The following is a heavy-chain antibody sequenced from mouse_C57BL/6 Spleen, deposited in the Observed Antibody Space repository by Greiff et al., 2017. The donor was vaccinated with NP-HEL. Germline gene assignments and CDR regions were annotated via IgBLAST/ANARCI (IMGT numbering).Heavy chain of an antibody. CDR1: GYSFTGYY. Sequence: EVQLQQSGPELVKPGASVKISCKASGYSFTGYYMNWVKQSPEKSLEWIGEINPSTGGTTYNQKFKAKATLTVDKSSSKAYMQLKSLTSEDSAVYYCARCSYDYGGSYWYFDVWGTGTTVTVSS. CDR3: ARCSYDYGGSYWYFDV. V-gene: IGHV1-42*01. D-gene: IGHD2-4*01. CDR2: INPSTGGT. J-gene: IGHJ1*03.